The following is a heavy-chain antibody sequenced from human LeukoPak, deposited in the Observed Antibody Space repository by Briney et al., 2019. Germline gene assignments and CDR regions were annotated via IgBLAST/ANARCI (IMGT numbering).Heavy chain of an antibody. V-gene: IGHV7-4-1*02. J-gene: IGHJ4*02. D-gene: IGHD3-3*01. CDR3: ATPVTSRGGGIDY. CDR2: INTNTGNP. Sequence: ASVKVSCKASGYTFTGYYMHWVRQAPGQGLEWMGWINTNTGNPTYAQGFTGRFVFSLDTSVSTAYLQISSLKAEDTAVYYCATPVTSRGGGIDYWGQGTLVTVSS. CDR1: GYTFTGYY.